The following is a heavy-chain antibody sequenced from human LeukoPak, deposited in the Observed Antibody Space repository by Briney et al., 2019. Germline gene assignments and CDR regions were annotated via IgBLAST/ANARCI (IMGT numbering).Heavy chain of an antibody. D-gene: IGHD3-10*01. Sequence: GGSLRLSGAASGFTFSDYYMSWIRQAPGKGLDWVSYISSSSSYTNYADSVKGRFTISRDNAKNSLYLQMNSLRAEDTAVYYCASVWFGQRDYWGQGTLVTVSS. J-gene: IGHJ4*02. CDR1: GFTFSDYY. CDR2: ISSSSSYT. CDR3: ASVWFGQRDY. V-gene: IGHV3-11*03.